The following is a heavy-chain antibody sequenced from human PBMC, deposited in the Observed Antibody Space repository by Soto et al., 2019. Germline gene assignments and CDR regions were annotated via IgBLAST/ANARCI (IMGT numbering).Heavy chain of an antibody. Sequence: SETLSLTCAVSGASITSGGYYWTWLRQHPGKGLEWIGHIYNSGSTDHNPSLKSRVTSSVDTSKNLFSLKLRSVTAADTAVYFCVTSYGAAHLTQNGFDAWGQGSLVTVSS. CDR1: GASITSGGYY. CDR2: IYNSGST. V-gene: IGHV4-31*11. CDR3: VTSYGAAHLTQNGFDA. J-gene: IGHJ5*02. D-gene: IGHD3-10*01.